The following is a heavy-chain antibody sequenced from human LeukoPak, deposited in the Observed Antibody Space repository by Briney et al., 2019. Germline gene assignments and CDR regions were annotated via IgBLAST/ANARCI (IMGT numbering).Heavy chain of an antibody. Sequence: PSETLSLTCAVDGGSFSGYYWSWIRQPPGKGLEWIGEINHSGSTNYNPSLKSRVTISVDTSKNQFSLKLSSVTAADTAVYYCARSGGYSYGFRGSLGYWGQGTLVTVSS. CDR3: ARSGGYSYGFRGSLGY. CDR2: INHSGST. J-gene: IGHJ4*02. V-gene: IGHV4-34*01. D-gene: IGHD5-18*01. CDR1: GGSFSGYY.